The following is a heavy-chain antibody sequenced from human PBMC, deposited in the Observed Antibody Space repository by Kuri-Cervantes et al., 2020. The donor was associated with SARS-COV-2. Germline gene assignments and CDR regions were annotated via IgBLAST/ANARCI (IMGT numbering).Heavy chain of an antibody. CDR2: IYPGDSDT. Sequence: GESLKISCKGSGYSFTNYWIGWVRQMPGKGLEWMGIIYPGDSDTRYSPSFQGQVTFSVDKSITTAYLQWSSLKASDTAMYYCARRGGYCSGGSCFPTDYFDYWGQGTLVTVSS. J-gene: IGHJ4*02. CDR1: GYSFTNYW. V-gene: IGHV5-51*01. D-gene: IGHD2-15*01. CDR3: ARRGGYCSGGSCFPTDYFDY.